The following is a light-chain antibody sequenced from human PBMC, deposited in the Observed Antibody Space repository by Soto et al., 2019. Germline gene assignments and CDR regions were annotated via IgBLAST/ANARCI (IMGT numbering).Light chain of an antibody. Sequence: DIQMTQSPSSLSASVGDRVTITCRASQGIANYLAWHQQKPGKVPKLLIYAASTLQSGVPSRFSGSGSGTDFTLTISSLQPEDVATYYCQESYSFLWGTCGQGTKVEIK. CDR2: AAS. V-gene: IGKV1-27*01. J-gene: IGKJ1*01. CDR3: QESYSFLWGT. CDR1: QGIANY.